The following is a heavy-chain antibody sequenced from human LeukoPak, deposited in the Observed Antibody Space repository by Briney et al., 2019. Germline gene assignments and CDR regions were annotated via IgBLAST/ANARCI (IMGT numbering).Heavy chain of an antibody. J-gene: IGHJ5*02. CDR3: ARHEYSGSYYGLSWFDP. V-gene: IGHV4-39*01. CDR1: GGSISSSGYY. Sequence: PSETLSLTCTVSGGSISSSGYYWGWIRQPPGKGLEWIASIYYSGSTYYNPSLKSRVAISVDTSKNQLSLKLSSLTAADTAVYYCARHEYSGSYYGLSWFDPWGQGTLVTVSS. D-gene: IGHD1-26*01. CDR2: IYYSGST.